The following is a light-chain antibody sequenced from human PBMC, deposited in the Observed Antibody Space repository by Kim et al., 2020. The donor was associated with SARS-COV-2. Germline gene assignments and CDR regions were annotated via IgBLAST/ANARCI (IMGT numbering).Light chain of an antibody. CDR2: DVS. V-gene: IGLV2-14*03. J-gene: IGLJ3*02. CDR1: SSDVGGHNY. Sequence: QSALTQPASVSGSPGQSITISCTGISSDVGGHNYVSWYQQYPGKAPKLIIYDVSQRPSGVSDRFSASKSGTTASLTISGLQAEDEADYYFSSYTTYKTWVFGGGTQLAVL. CDR3: SSYTTYKTWV.